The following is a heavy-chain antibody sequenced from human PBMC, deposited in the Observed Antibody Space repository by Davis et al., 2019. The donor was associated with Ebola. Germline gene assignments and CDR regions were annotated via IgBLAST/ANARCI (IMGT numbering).Heavy chain of an antibody. CDR2: ISAYNGNT. V-gene: IGHV1-18*01. D-gene: IGHD2-8*02. CDR1: GYTFTSYG. Sequence: ASVKVSCKASGYTFTSYGISWVRQAPGQGLEWMGWISAYNGNTNYAQKLQGRVTMTTDTSTSTAYMELRSLRSDDTAVYYCARGRGGYCTGGVCYNYYYYGMDVWGQGTTVTVSS. J-gene: IGHJ6*02. CDR3: ARGRGGYCTGGVCYNYYYYGMDV.